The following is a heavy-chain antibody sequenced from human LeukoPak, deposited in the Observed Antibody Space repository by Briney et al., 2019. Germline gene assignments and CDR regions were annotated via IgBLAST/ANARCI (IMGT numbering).Heavy chain of an antibody. Sequence: GASLQISCKGSGYSFTSYWSGWVRPLPGKGLEWMGIIYPGDSDTRYSPSFQGQVTISADKSISTAYLQWSSLKASDTAMYYCAGSIAAAGKPFDYWGQGTLVTVSS. CDR3: AGSIAAAGKPFDY. J-gene: IGHJ4*02. CDR2: IYPGDSDT. V-gene: IGHV5-51*01. CDR1: GYSFTSYW. D-gene: IGHD6-13*01.